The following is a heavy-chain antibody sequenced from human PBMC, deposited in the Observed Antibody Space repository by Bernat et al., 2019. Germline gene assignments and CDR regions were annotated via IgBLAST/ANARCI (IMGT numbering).Heavy chain of an antibody. V-gene: IGHV3-30-3*01. Sequence: QVQLVESGGGVVQPGRSLRLSCAASGFTFSSYAMHWVRQAPGKGLEWVSVIPYDGSNEYYADSVKGRFTISRDNSKNTLYLQMNSLRAEDAAVDYCAGDSVTARYYYFYYGMDVWGQGTTVTVS. J-gene: IGHJ6*02. D-gene: IGHD2-21*02. CDR3: AGDSVTARYYYFYYGMDV. CDR1: GFTFSSYA. CDR2: IPYDGSNE.